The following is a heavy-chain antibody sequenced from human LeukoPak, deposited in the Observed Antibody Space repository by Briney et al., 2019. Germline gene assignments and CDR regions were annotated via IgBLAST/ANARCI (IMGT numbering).Heavy chain of an antibody. CDR3: ARVGWWLRFHYFDY. J-gene: IGHJ4*02. V-gene: IGHV4-59*12. D-gene: IGHD5-12*01. Sequence: PSETLSLTCTVSGGSISSYYWSWIRQPPGKGLEWIGSIYYSGSTYYNPSLKSRVTISVDTSKNQFSLKLSSVTAADTAVYYCARVGWWLRFHYFDYWGQGTLVTVSS. CDR1: GGSISSYY. CDR2: IYYSGST.